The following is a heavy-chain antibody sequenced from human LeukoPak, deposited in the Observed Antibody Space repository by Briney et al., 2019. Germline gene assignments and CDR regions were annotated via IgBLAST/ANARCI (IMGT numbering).Heavy chain of an antibody. Sequence: GGSLRLSCAASGFTFSNYEMNWVRQAPGKGLEWVSYISSSGSTIYYADSVKGRFTISRDNAKNTLYLQMNSLRAEDTAVYYCASGELDSLYYFDYWGQGTLVTVSS. CDR3: ASGELDSLYYFDY. V-gene: IGHV3-48*03. D-gene: IGHD1-1*01. CDR1: GFTFSNYE. J-gene: IGHJ4*02. CDR2: ISSSGSTI.